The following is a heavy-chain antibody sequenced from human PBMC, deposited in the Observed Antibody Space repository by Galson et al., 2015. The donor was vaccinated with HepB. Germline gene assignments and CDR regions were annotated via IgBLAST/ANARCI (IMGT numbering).Heavy chain of an antibody. CDR2: IIPIFGTA. D-gene: IGHD2-15*01. J-gene: IGHJ3*02. Sequence: SVKDSCKASGGTFSSYAISWVRQAPGQGLEWMGGIIPIFGTANYAQKFQGRVTITADESTSTAYMELSSLRSEDTAVYYCARDPPYCSGGSCSDAFDIWGQGTMVTVSS. V-gene: IGHV1-69*13. CDR3: ARDPPYCSGGSCSDAFDI. CDR1: GGTFSSYA.